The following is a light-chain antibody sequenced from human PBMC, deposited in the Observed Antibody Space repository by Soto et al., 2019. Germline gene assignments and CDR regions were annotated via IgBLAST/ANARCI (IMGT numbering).Light chain of an antibody. J-gene: IGKJ2*01. CDR3: QQYGSPPYT. Sequence: EIVLTQSPGTRSLSPGQRATLSCRASQSVISNYLAWFQQKPGHAPRLLIYDAYSRATGIPDSFSGAGSGTEFTLTINRLEPEDFAVYYCQQYGSPPYTFGQGTRLEIK. CDR2: DAY. CDR1: QSVISNY. V-gene: IGKV3-20*01.